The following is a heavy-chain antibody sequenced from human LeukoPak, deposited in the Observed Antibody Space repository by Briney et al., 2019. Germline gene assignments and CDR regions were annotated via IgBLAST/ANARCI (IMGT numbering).Heavy chain of an antibody. Sequence: SETLSLTCTVSGDSISNTSYYWGWIRQPPGKGLEWIGSIYYSGTTYYNPSLKSRVTISVDTSNNQFSLKLSSVTAADTAVYYCARHLRYGRFDPLGQGALVTVSS. D-gene: IGHD4-17*01. J-gene: IGHJ5*02. CDR2: IYYSGTT. CDR1: GDSISNTSYY. V-gene: IGHV4-39*01. CDR3: ARHLRYGRFDP.